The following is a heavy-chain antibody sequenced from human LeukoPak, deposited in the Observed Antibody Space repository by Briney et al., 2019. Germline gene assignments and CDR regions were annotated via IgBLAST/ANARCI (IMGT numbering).Heavy chain of an antibody. D-gene: IGHD2-15*01. J-gene: IGHJ3*02. CDR3: ARRSRDAFDI. CDR2: IYPGDSDT. CDR1: GYSFTTYW. V-gene: IGHV5-51*01. Sequence: GESLKISRKGSGYSFTTYWIGWVRQMPGKGLEWMGIIYPGDSDTKNSPSFQGQVTISADKSITTAYLQWSSLKASDTAIYYCARRSRDAFDIWGQGTMVTVSS.